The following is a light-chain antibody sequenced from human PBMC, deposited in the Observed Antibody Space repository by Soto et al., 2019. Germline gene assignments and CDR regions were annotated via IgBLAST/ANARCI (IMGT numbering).Light chain of an antibody. CDR2: GAS. CDR3: QQYNSWPWT. J-gene: IGKJ1*01. V-gene: IGKV3-15*01. Sequence: EIVMTQSPATLSVSPGERATLSCRASRSVNTNLAWYQQTPGQAPRLLIYGASSRATGLPPRFSGSGSGTEFTLTISSLQSEDFAVYYCQQYNSWPWTFGQGTKVDIK. CDR1: RSVNTN.